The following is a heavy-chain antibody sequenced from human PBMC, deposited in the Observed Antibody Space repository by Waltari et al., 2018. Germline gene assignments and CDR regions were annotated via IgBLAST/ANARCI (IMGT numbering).Heavy chain of an antibody. Sequence: QVQLVQSGAEVKKPGASVKVSCKASGYTFTDFYMHWVRQAPGQGLEWMGIVNPNGGRTTYAQKLQDRVTMTRDTSTSTVYMELSSLRSEDTAVYYCARAGSTLIWGVAEWGQGTLVTVSS. J-gene: IGHJ4*02. V-gene: IGHV1-46*04. CDR1: GYTFTDFY. CDR3: ARAGSTLIWGVAE. D-gene: IGHD2-2*01. CDR2: VNPNGGRT.